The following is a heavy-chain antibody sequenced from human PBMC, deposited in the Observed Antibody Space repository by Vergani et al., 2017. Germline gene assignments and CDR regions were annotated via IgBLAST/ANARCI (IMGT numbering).Heavy chain of an antibody. CDR2: IRYDGSSD. CDR1: GFTFNTYG. Sequence: QVQILQSVGGVVQPGGSLRLSCTLSGFTFNTYGIHWVRQAPGKGLEWVSFIRYDGSSDYYGNSVKGRFTISRDKSQNTVNLQMNSLRTEDTAVYFCANSVIAGNVGVAYFGMDVWGRGTTVTVAS. J-gene: IGHJ6*02. D-gene: IGHD2/OR15-2a*01. V-gene: IGHV3-30*02. CDR3: ANSVIAGNVGVAYFGMDV.